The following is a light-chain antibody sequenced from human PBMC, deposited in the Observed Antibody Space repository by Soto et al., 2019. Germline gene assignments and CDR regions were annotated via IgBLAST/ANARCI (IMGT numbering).Light chain of an antibody. CDR3: QKYGYSQGLD. J-gene: IGKJ4*01. Sequence: ELVMTQSPATLSVSPGERATLAFRASQSVSSNLAWYQKKPGQAQRLLIYSASSRATGIPDRFRGSGSGTDFTLTISRLEPEDLAVYDCQKYGYSQGLDVGGGNPGDIK. CDR2: SAS. CDR1: QSVSSN. V-gene: IGKV3-20*01.